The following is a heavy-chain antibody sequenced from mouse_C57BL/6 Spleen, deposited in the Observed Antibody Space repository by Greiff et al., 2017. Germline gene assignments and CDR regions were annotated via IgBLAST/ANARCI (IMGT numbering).Heavy chain of an antibody. J-gene: IGHJ2*01. Sequence: QVTLKESGAELARPGASVKLSCKASGYTFTSYGISWVKQRTGQGLEWIGEIYPRSGNTYYNEKFKGKATLTADKSSSTAYMELRSLTSEDSAVYFCARPYYGNYDFDYWGQGTTLTVSS. CDR3: ARPYYGNYDFDY. CDR1: GYTFTSYG. D-gene: IGHD2-10*01. CDR2: IYPRSGNT. V-gene: IGHV1-81*01.